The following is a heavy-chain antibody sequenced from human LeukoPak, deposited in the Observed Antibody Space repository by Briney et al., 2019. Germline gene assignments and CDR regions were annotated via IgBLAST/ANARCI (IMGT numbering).Heavy chain of an antibody. D-gene: IGHD6-19*01. Sequence: GSSAKVSCKTSGGTFSSYAISWVRQAPGQGLEWMGRIIPILGIANYAQKFQGRVTITADKSTSTAYMELSSLRSEDTAVYYCARDEAVAGTGYFDYWGQGTLVTVSS. CDR2: IIPILGIA. V-gene: IGHV1-69*04. J-gene: IGHJ4*02. CDR3: ARDEAVAGTGYFDY. CDR1: GGTFSSYA.